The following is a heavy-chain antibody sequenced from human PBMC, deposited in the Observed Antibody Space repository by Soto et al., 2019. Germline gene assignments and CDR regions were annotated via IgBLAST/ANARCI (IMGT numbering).Heavy chain of an antibody. D-gene: IGHD6-19*01. V-gene: IGHV1-69*01. Sequence: QVQLVQSGAEVKKPGSSVKVSCKASGGTFSSYAISWVRQAPGQGLEWMGGIIPIFGTANYAQKLQGRVTITADESTSTGYMELSSLRSEETAVYYCARDDSSGSAFDHWGQGTLVTVSS. CDR1: GGTFSSYA. J-gene: IGHJ5*02. CDR3: ARDDSSGSAFDH. CDR2: IIPIFGTA.